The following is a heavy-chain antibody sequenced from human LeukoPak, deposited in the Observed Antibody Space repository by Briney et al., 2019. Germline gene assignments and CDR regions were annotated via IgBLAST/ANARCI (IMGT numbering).Heavy chain of an antibody. CDR1: GFTFSSYG. Sequence: PGGSLRLSCAASGFTFSSYGMHWVRQAPGKGLEWVSSISSSSSSYIYYADSVKGRFTISRDNAKNSLYLQMNSLRAEDTAVYYCAGSGLDAFDIWGQGTMVTVSS. D-gene: IGHD3/OR15-3a*01. V-gene: IGHV3-21*01. CDR2: ISSSSSSYI. J-gene: IGHJ3*02. CDR3: AGSGLDAFDI.